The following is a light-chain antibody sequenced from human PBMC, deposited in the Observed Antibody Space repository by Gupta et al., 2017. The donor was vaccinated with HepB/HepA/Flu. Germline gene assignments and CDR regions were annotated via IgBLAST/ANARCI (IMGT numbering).Light chain of an antibody. Sequence: QSVLTQPPSVSAAPGQKVTISCSGSSPNIGNNYVSWYQQLPGTAPKLLIYDNNKRPSGIPDRFSGSKSGTSATLCITGLQTGDEADYYCGTWDSSLNVGVVFGGGTKLTVL. V-gene: IGLV1-51*01. CDR1: SPNIGNNY. J-gene: IGLJ2*01. CDR2: DNN. CDR3: GTWDSSLNVGVV.